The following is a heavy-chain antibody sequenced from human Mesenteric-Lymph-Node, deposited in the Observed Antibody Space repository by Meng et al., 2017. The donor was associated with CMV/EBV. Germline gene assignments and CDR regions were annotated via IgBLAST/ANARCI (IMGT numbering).Heavy chain of an antibody. CDR2: ISYDGSSK. V-gene: IGHV3-30-3*01. CDR1: GFGFSSYA. Sequence: GESLKISCAASGFGFSSYAMHWVRQAPGKGLEWVAAISYDGSSKYYTDSVKGRFTMSRDNANNLLFLQMNSLRAEDTAVYYCARDKLADYYYYDMDVWGQGTSVTVSS. J-gene: IGHJ6*02. D-gene: IGHD6-6*01. CDR3: ARDKLADYYYYDMDV.